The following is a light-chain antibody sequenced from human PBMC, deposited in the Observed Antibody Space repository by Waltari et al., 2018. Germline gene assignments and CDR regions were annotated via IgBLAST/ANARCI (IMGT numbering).Light chain of an antibody. CDR3: NSRDSSGNHLGV. CDR2: GKN. Sequence: SSELTQDPAVSVALGQTVRITCQGDSLRSYYASWYQQKPGQAPVLVIYGKNNRPSGIPDRFSGSSSGNTASLTITGAQAEDEADYYCNSRDSSGNHLGVFGGVTKLTVL. J-gene: IGLJ3*02. CDR1: SLRSYY. V-gene: IGLV3-19*01.